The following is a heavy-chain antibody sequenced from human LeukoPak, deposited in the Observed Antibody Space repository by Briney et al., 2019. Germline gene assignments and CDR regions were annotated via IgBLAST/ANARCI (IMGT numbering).Heavy chain of an antibody. J-gene: IGHJ4*02. CDR2: ISSSGST. CDR3: AREGKDYDLLTGSYSAFDY. CDR1: GGSISSYY. D-gene: IGHD3-9*01. Sequence: PSEILSLTCTVSGGSISSYYWSWIRQPPGKGLEWIGYISSSGSTNYNPSLKSRVTLSVDTSQNQLSLKLSSVTAADTAVYYCAREGKDYDLLTGSYSAFDYWGQATLVTVSS. V-gene: IGHV4-59*01.